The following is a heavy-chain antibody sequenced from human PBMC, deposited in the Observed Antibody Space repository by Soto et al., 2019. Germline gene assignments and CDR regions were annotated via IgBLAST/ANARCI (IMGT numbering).Heavy chain of an antibody. Sequence: QVQVVQSGAEVKKPGSSVKVSCKVSGGIFTNNAISWVRQAPGQGLEWLGGVIPLFDTAYYAQIFRGRLRISADGVTTTAYMELSGLTSADTAVYFCATGGHNDGYNFYHGMDVWGQGTTVTV. CDR2: VIPLFDTA. J-gene: IGHJ6*02. V-gene: IGHV1-69*01. CDR1: GGIFTNNA. CDR3: ATGGHNDGYNFYHGMDV. D-gene: IGHD3-16*01.